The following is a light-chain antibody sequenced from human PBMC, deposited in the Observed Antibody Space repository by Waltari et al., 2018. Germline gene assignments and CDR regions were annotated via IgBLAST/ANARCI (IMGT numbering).Light chain of an antibody. CDR2: KVS. CDR3: CSYTDGNTLV. J-gene: IGLJ2*01. CDR1: SSDVGSYNF. V-gene: IGLV2-23*02. Sequence: QSALTQPASVSGSPGQSITISCTGTSSDVGSYNFVSWYQQHPDKAPKLIIYKVSERPSGVSNLFSGSKSDNTASLTISGLQAEDEAHYYCCSYTDGNTLVFGGGTKLTVL.